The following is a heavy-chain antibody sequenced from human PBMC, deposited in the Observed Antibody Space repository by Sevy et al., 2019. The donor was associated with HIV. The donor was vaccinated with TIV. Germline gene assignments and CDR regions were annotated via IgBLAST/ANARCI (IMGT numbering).Heavy chain of an antibody. Sequence: GGSLRLSCAGSGFTFSSYWMHWVRQAPGKGLVWVSRISGDVSSTTYADSVKGRFTISRDNAKNTLFLQMNSLRAEDSAVYFCARDPDNGGYSKMDVWGQGTPVTVSS. CDR2: ISGDVSST. J-gene: IGHJ6*02. CDR1: GFTFSSYW. CDR3: ARDPDNGGYSKMDV. D-gene: IGHD3-22*01. V-gene: IGHV3-74*01.